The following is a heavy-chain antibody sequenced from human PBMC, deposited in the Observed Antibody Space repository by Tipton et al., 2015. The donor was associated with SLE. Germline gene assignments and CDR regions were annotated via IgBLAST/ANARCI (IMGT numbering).Heavy chain of an antibody. CDR2: VYDSGTT. J-gene: IGHJ6*02. CDR3: ARVVAVAGIHYYSVDI. Sequence: TLSLTCTVSGGSISSGGYYWGWIRQPPGKGLEWIGSVYDSGTTYYNPSLKSRVTMSVDTSKTQFSLKLNSLTAADTAVYYCARVVAVAGIHYYSVDIWGQGTTVTVSS. CDR1: GGSISSGGYY. V-gene: IGHV4-39*07. D-gene: IGHD6-19*01.